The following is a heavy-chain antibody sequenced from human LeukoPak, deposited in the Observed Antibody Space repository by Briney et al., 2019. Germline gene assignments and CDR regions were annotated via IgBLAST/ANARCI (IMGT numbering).Heavy chain of an antibody. CDR3: ASRPTTGAPIGDY. D-gene: IGHD4-17*01. CDR2: INPNSGGT. Sequence: ASVKVSCKASGYTFTGYYMHWVRQAPGQGLEWMGRINPNSGGTNYAQKFQGRVTMTRDTSISTAYMELSRLRPDDTAVYYCASRPTTGAPIGDYWGQGTLVTVSS. CDR1: GYTFTGYY. V-gene: IGHV1-2*06. J-gene: IGHJ4*02.